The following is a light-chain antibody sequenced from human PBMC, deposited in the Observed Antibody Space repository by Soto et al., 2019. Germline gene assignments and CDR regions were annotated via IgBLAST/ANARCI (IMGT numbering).Light chain of an antibody. V-gene: IGKV3-11*01. CDR1: QSVSSH. Sequence: EIVLTQSPATLSLSPGERATLSCRASQSVSSHLAWYQQKPGQAPRLLIYDASNRATGTPDRFSGSGSGTDFTLTISRLEPEDFAVYYCQQYGRTFGQGTKVDIK. J-gene: IGKJ1*01. CDR2: DAS. CDR3: QQYGRT.